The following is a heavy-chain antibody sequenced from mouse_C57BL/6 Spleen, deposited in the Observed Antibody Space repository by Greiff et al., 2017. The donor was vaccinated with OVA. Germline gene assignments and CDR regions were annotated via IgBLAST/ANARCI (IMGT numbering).Heavy chain of an antibody. V-gene: IGHV1-52*01. J-gene: IGHJ2*01. CDR2: IDPSDSET. CDR1: GYTFTSYW. Sequence: QVQLKQPGAELVRPGSSVKLSCKASGYTFTSYWMHWVKQRPIQGLEWIGNIDPSDSETHYNQKFKDKATLTVDKSSSTAYMQLSSLTSEDSAVYYCARFYGSSYNVIDYWGQGTTLTVSS. CDR3: ARFYGSSYNVIDY. D-gene: IGHD1-1*01.